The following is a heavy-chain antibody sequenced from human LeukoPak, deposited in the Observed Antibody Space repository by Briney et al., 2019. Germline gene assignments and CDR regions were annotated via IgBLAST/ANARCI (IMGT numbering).Heavy chain of an antibody. CDR1: GGSFSGYY. Sequence: SETLSLTCAVYGGSFSGYYWGWIRQPPGKGLEWIGNIFYGGDAHKNPSLKSRVTISLDTSKNQFSLNLTSVTAADTAVYFCGRDDGGFDVWGQGTMVTVSS. CDR3: GRDDGGFDV. J-gene: IGHJ3*01. V-gene: IGHV4-34*11. CDR2: IFYGGDA. D-gene: IGHD5-24*01.